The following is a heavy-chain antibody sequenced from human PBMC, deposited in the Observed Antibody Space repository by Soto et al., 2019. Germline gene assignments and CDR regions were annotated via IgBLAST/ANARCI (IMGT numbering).Heavy chain of an antibody. Sequence: QVQLVQSGDEVKKPGASVKVSCKASGYIFVNYGIAWVRQAPGHGLEWMGWISPYTGNTHSASKVQGRLTMTTDTXSSTAYMDLGSLTPADTAVYYCAMVDNCVTPTPQDVWGQGTTVTVSS. CDR2: ISPYTGNT. J-gene: IGHJ6*02. D-gene: IGHD5-12*01. CDR3: AMVDNCVTPTPQDV. CDR1: GYIFVNYG. V-gene: IGHV1-18*01.